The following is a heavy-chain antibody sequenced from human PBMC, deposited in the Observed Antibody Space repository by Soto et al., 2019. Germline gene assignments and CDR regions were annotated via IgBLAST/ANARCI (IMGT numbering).Heavy chain of an antibody. Sequence: ASVKVSCKASGYIFTGYYMCWVRQAPGQGLEWMGWINPNSGDTYYAQKFQGRVTMTRHTSTSTAYMELSSLKSDDTAVYYCARGLYYLDNSGSLGHWGRGTLVPVSS. V-gene: IGHV1-2*02. CDR1: GYIFTGYY. CDR3: ARGLYYLDNSGSLGH. J-gene: IGHJ1*01. D-gene: IGHD3-22*01. CDR2: INPNSGDT.